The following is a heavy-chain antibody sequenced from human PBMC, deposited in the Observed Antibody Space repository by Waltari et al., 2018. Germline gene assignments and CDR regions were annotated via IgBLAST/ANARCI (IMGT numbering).Heavy chain of an antibody. D-gene: IGHD5-12*01. CDR2: IYYSGST. J-gene: IGHJ5*02. CDR1: GGSISSHY. Sequence: QVQLQESGPGLVKPSETLSLTCTVSGGSISSHYWSWIRQPPGKGLEWIGYIYYSGSTNYNPSLKSRVTISVDTSKNQFSLKLSSVTAADTAVYYCARAHHRWMATITSPVGWWFDPWGQGTLVTVSS. V-gene: IGHV4-59*11. CDR3: ARAHHRWMATITSPVGWWFDP.